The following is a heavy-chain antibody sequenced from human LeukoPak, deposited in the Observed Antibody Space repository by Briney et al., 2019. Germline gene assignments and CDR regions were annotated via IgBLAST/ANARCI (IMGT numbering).Heavy chain of an antibody. Sequence: PGGSLRLSCAASGFTFSSYWMSWVRQAPGKGLEWVANIKQDGSEKYYVDSVKGRFTISRDNAKNSLYLQMNSLRAEDTAVYYCARDHVVVVDSNPHYWGQGTLVTVSS. J-gene: IGHJ4*02. CDR2: IKQDGSEK. D-gene: IGHD2-15*01. CDR3: ARDHVVVVDSNPHY. CDR1: GFTFSSYW. V-gene: IGHV3-7*01.